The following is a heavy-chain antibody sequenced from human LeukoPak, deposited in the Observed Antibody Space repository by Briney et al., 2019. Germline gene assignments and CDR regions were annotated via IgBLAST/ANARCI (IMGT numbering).Heavy chain of an antibody. Sequence: PSETLSLTCTVSGGSITNYFWSWIRQPPGKGLEWIGFIYYNGSTNYNPSLKSRVTISTDTSKNQFSLKLSSVTAADTAVYFCAREDRHGTSGVVGFDPWGQGTLVTVSS. D-gene: IGHD3-3*01. J-gene: IGHJ5*02. CDR3: AREDRHGTSGVVGFDP. CDR2: IYYNGST. CDR1: GGSITNYF. V-gene: IGHV4-59*12.